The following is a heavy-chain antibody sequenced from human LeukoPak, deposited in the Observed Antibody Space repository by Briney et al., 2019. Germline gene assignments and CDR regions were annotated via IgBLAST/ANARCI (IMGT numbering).Heavy chain of an antibody. D-gene: IGHD3-22*01. Sequence: SETLSHTCTVSGGSISSGSYYWSWIRQPAGKGLEWIGRIYTSGSTNYNPSLKSRVTISVDTSKNQFSLKLSSVTAADTAVYYCARDLEYDSSGYYSSGAFDIWDQGTMVTVSS. CDR1: GGSISSGSYY. J-gene: IGHJ3*02. CDR2: IYTSGST. CDR3: ARDLEYDSSGYYSSGAFDI. V-gene: IGHV4-61*02.